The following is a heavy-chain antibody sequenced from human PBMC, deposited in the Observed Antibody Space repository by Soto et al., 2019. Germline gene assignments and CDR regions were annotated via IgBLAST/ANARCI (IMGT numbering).Heavy chain of an antibody. CDR3: ARDGYYDILTGYPPPADQNWFDP. J-gene: IGHJ5*02. V-gene: IGHV3-21*01. CDR1: GFTFSSYS. Sequence: EVQLVESGGGLVKPGGSLRLSCAASGFTFSSYSMNWVRQAPGKGLEWVSSISSSSSYIYYADSVKGRFTISRDNAKNSLYLQMNSLRAEDTAVYYRARDGYYDILTGYPPPADQNWFDPWGQGTLVTVSS. D-gene: IGHD3-9*01. CDR2: ISSSSSYI.